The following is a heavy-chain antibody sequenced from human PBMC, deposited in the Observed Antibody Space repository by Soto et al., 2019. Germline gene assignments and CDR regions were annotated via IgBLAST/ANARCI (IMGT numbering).Heavy chain of an antibody. D-gene: IGHD3-22*01. V-gene: IGHV1-69*13. J-gene: IGHJ4*02. CDR3: ARGGSGYVWFNEF. CDR2: IIPIFCTA. CDR1: GGIXISYA. Sequence: SXKVSFKASGGIXISYAIGLVRQAPGQGLEWMGGIIPIFCTADYAKKFQGRVTITADESKNTAYMDLSSLKSEDTAIYFCARGGSGYVWFNEFWGQGTLVTVSS.